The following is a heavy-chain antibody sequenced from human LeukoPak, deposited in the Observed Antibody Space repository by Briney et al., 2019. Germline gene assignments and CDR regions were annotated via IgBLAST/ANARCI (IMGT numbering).Heavy chain of an antibody. CDR1: GFTFSSYA. CDR2: ISGSGGST. D-gene: IGHD2-2*01. CDR3: AKWTWGSTNYYYYYGMDV. V-gene: IGHV3-23*01. Sequence: GGSLRLSCAASGFTFSSYAMSWVRQAPGKGLEWVSAISGSGGSTYYADSVKGRFTISRDNSKNTLYLQMNSLRAEDTAVYYCAKWTWGSTNYYYYYGMDVWGQGTTVTVSS. J-gene: IGHJ6*02.